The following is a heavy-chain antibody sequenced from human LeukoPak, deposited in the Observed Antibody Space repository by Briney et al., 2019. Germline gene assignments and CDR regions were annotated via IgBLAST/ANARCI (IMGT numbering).Heavy chain of an antibody. D-gene: IGHD6-13*01. CDR3: ARLRMLAAANNWFDP. J-gene: IGHJ5*02. CDR1: GGSISSYY. CDR2: IYYSVST. Sequence: SETLSLTCTASGGSISSYYWSWIRQPPGKGLEWIGYIYYSVSTNYNPSLKSRVTISLDTSKNQFSLKLSSVTAADTAVYYCARLRMLAAANNWFDPWGQGTLVTVSS. V-gene: IGHV4-59*12.